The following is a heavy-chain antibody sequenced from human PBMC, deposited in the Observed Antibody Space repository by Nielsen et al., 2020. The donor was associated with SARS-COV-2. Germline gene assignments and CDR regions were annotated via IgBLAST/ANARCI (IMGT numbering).Heavy chain of an antibody. CDR1: GYSFTSYW. J-gene: IGHJ4*02. Sequence: KVSCKGSGYSFTSYWISWVRQMPGKGLEWMGRIDPSDSYTNCSPSFQGHVTISADKSISTAYLQWSSLKASDTAMYYCATEPHCGGDCQKDYWGQGTLVTVSS. D-gene: IGHD2-21*01. CDR3: ATEPHCGGDCQKDY. CDR2: IDPSDSYT. V-gene: IGHV5-10-1*01.